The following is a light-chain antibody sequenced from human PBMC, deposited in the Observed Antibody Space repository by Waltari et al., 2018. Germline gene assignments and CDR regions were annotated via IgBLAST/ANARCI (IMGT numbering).Light chain of an antibody. CDR2: GQS. CDR3: HSRDSSSTRF. J-gene: IGLJ2*01. Sequence: SSELTQDPTVSVALGQTVRITCQGDRLRRYYPSWYQHTPGHAPIPVIYGQSSRPSGSPDRFAGSSSRNAASLTITWAQAEDEADYYCHSRDSSSTRFFGGGTRLTV. V-gene: IGLV3-19*01. CDR1: RLRRYY.